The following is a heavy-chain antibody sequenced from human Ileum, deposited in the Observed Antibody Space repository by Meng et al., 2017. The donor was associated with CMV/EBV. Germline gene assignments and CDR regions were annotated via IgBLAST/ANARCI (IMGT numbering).Heavy chain of an antibody. Sequence: SVFSFGNHAMAWVRQAPGKGLEWVSSFSGSDTWYADSVKGRFTISRDHSKDTLYLQMDSLRAEDTAVYYCAKASQVHVLVIIGFDYWGQGSLVTVSS. CDR1: VFSFGNHA. V-gene: IGHV3-23*01. D-gene: IGHD2-21*01. J-gene: IGHJ4*01. CDR2: FSGSDT. CDR3: AKASQVHVLVIIGFDY.